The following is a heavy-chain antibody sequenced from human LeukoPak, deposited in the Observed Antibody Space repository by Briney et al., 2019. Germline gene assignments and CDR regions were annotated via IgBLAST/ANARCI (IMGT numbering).Heavy chain of an antibody. CDR3: ARETIAAAGKAFDP. CDR1: GFTFSNAW. D-gene: IGHD6-13*01. J-gene: IGHJ5*02. CDR2: ISSSSSYI. Sequence: PGGSLRLSCAASGFTFSNAWMNWVRQAPGKGLEWVSSISSSSSYIYYADSVKGRFTISRDNAKNSLYLQMNSLRAEDTAVYYCARETIAAAGKAFDPWGQGTLVTVSS. V-gene: IGHV3-21*01.